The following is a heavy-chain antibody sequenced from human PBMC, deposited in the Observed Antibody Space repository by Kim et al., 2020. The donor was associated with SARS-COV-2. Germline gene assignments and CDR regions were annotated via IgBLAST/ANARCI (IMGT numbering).Heavy chain of an antibody. D-gene: IGHD6-19*01. CDR1: GFSVSSSY. CDR2: LYSGGSP. J-gene: IGHJ4*02. CDR3: ARGGGSSGWSNLDY. V-gene: IGHV3-53*01. Sequence: GGSLRLSCAASGFSVSSSYMSWVRQAPGKGLEWVSVLYSGGSPYYADSVKGRFTISRDTSKNTVYLQMNSLRAEDTAVYYCARGGGSSGWSNLDYWGQGT.